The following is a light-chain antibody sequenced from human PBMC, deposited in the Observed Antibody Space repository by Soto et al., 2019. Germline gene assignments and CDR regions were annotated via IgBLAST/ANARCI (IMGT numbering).Light chain of an antibody. CDR1: SSDVGFYNF. J-gene: IGLJ3*02. V-gene: IGLV2-8*01. Sequence: QSALTQPASVSGSPGQSITISCTGNSSDVGFYNFVSWYQQNPGKTPKLIIYEVSKRPSGVPDRFSGSKSANTASLTVSGLQAEDEAFYYCSSTAGNNNLVFGGGTKVTVL. CDR3: SSTAGNNNLV. CDR2: EVS.